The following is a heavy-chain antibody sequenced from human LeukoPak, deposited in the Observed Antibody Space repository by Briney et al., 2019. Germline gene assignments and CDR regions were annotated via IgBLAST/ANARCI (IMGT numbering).Heavy chain of an antibody. Sequence: PGGSLRLSCAASGFTFSNAWMSWVRQAPGKGLEWVGRIKSKTDGGTTDYAAPVKGRFTISRDDSKNSLYLQMNSLKTEDTAVYYCVRGLHGGYKTDPLGDYYMDVWGKGTTVTVSS. V-gene: IGHV3-15*01. CDR3: VRGLHGGYKTDPLGDYYMDV. CDR2: IKSKTDGGTT. CDR1: GFTFSNAW. D-gene: IGHD5-24*01. J-gene: IGHJ6*03.